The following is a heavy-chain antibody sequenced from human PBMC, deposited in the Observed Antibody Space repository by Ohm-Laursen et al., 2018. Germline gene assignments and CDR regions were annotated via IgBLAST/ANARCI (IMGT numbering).Heavy chain of an antibody. Sequence: SLRLSCAASGFTFNNFGMHWVRQAPGKGLEWVAVVSYDERYKNYVDSVKGRFTVSRDNSKDTLYLQMNSLRNENTAIYYCAKDVGVAFAYDSWGQGTLVTVSS. CDR1: GFTFNNFG. J-gene: IGHJ4*02. CDR3: AKDVGVAFAYDS. V-gene: IGHV3-30*18. CDR2: VSYDERYK. D-gene: IGHD2-15*01.